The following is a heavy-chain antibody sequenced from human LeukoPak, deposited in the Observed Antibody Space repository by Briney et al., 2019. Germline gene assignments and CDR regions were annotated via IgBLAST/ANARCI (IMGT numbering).Heavy chain of an antibody. CDR3: ARHAGADISWYYFDY. V-gene: IGHV4-59*08. Sequence: SETLSLTCTVSGGSIGSYYWSWIRQPPGKGLEWIAYIHYSWSTYYNPSLKSRVAMSVDTSTNQFSLRLTSVTAADTAVYFCARHAGADISWYYFDYWGRGTLVTVSS. D-gene: IGHD6-13*01. CDR1: GGSIGSYY. CDR2: IHYSWST. J-gene: IGHJ4*01.